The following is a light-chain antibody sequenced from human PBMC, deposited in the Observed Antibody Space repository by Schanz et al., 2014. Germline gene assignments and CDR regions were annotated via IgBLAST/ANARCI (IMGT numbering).Light chain of an antibody. V-gene: IGKV1-5*01. CDR2: DAS. CDR1: QSISTW. J-gene: IGKJ1*01. Sequence: DIQMTQSPSTLSASVGDRVTITCRASQSISTWLAWYQQKPGKAPKFLIYDASGLETGVPSRFSGSGSGTEFTLTISSLQPDDFGTYYCQHYNRFSETFGHGTKVAIK. CDR3: QHYNRFSET.